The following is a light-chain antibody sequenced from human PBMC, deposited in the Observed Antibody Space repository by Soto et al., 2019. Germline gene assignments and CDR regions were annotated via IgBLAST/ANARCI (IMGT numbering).Light chain of an antibody. CDR2: DVS. CDR3: SSYASSCTLYV. J-gene: IGLJ1*01. Sequence: QSALTQPASVSGSPGQSITISCTGTNSDVGGYNYVSWYQQRPGKAPKVMIYDVSKRPSGVSDRFSGSKSGNTASLTISGLQAEDEADYYCSSYASSCTLYVFGAGTKLTVL. V-gene: IGLV2-14*01. CDR1: NSDVGGYNY.